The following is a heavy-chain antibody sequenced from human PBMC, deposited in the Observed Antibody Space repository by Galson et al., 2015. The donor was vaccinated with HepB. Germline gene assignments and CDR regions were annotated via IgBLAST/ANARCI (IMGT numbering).Heavy chain of an antibody. J-gene: IGHJ4*02. Sequence: SLRLSCAASGFTFSSYGMHWVRQAPGKGLEWVAVISYDGSNKYYADSVKGRFTISRDNSKNTLYLQMNSLRAEDTAVYYCAKSRGIAAPFPIDYWGQGTLVTVSS. CDR1: GFTFSSYG. D-gene: IGHD6-13*01. CDR3: AKSRGIAAPFPIDY. CDR2: ISYDGSNK. V-gene: IGHV3-30*18.